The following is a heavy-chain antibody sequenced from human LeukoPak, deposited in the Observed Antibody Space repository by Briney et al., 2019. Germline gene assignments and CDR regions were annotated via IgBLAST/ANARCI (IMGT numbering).Heavy chain of an antibody. V-gene: IGHV3-23*01. J-gene: IGHJ4*02. CDR2: ISGSGGST. CDR3: AKEGETDFWSGYYTSYFDY. CDR1: GFTFSSYA. D-gene: IGHD3-3*01. Sequence: GGSLRLSCAASGFTFSSYAMSWVRQAPGKGLEWVSAISGSGGSTYYPDSVKGRFTISRDNSKNTLYLQMNSLRAEDTAVYYCAKEGETDFWSGYYTSYFDYWGQGTLVTVSS.